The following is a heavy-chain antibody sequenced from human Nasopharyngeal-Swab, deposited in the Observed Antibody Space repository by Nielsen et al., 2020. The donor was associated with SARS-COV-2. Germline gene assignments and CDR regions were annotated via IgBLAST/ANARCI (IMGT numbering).Heavy chain of an antibody. J-gene: IGHJ6*02. Sequence: ASVNVSCKASGYTFTSYYMHWVRQAPGQGLEWMGIINPSGGSTSYAQKFQGRVTMTRDTSTSTVYMELSSLRSEDTAVYYCARDMPAGVVNYYYYGMDVWGQGTTVTVSS. V-gene: IGHV1-46*01. CDR1: GYTFTSYY. CDR3: ARDMPAGVVNYYYYGMDV. CDR2: INPSGGST. D-gene: IGHD2-2*01.